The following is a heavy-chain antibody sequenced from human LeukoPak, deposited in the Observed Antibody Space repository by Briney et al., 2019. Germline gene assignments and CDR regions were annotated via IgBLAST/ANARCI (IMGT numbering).Heavy chain of an antibody. D-gene: IGHD3-16*01. CDR2: IYHSGST. CDR3: AREKFNYDLLHYFDY. CDR1: GYSISSGYY. V-gene: IGHV4-38-2*02. J-gene: IGHJ4*02. Sequence: PSETLSLTCAVSGYSISSGYYWGWIRQPPGKGLEWIGSIYHSGSTYYNPSLKSRVTISVDTSKNQFSLKLSSVTAADTAVYYCAREKFNYDLLHYFDYWRQGTLVTVSS.